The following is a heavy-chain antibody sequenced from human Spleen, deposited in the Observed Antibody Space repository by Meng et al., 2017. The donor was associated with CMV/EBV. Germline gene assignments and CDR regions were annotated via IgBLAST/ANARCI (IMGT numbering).Heavy chain of an antibody. CDR2: ISSSGSTT. V-gene: IGHV3-11*01. J-gene: IGHJ4*02. D-gene: IGHD2-2*01. Sequence: GESLKISCETSGFTFSDHHMNWIRQAPGKGLEWVSYISSSGSTTYYADSVKGRFTISRDNAKNSLYLQMNSLRAEDTAVYYCATENCSSTTCYFDYWGQGMLVTVSS. CDR3: ATENCSSTTCYFDY. CDR1: GFTFSDHH.